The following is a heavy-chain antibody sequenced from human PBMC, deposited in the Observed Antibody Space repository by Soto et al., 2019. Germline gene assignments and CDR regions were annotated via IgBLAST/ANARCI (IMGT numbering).Heavy chain of an antibody. CDR3: ARGLLLWFGELSRRGGYFYYMDV. J-gene: IGHJ6*03. D-gene: IGHD3-10*01. V-gene: IGHV4-34*01. CDR2: INDSGST. CDR1: GGSFSGYY. Sequence: QVQLQQWGAGLLKPSETLSLTCAVYGGSFSGYYWSWIRQTPGQGLEWIGEINDSGSTNNNPSLKSRVTILVDTPKNQFSLKLSSVTAAATAVYYGARGLLLWFGELSRRGGYFYYMDVWGKGTTVTVSS.